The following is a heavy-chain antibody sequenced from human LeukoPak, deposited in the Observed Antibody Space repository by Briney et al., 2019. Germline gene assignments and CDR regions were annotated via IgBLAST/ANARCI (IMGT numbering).Heavy chain of an antibody. J-gene: IGHJ4*02. CDR3: ARGLGELVTSYYFDY. CDR2: INQDGTEK. CDR1: GFTFTTYW. Sequence: GGSLRLSCAASGFTFTTYWMSWVRQLPGKGLEWVANINQDGTEKYYVDSVKGRFTISRDNAKNSLYLQMNSLRAEDTAVYYCARGLGELVTSYYFDYWGQGTLVTVSS. D-gene: IGHD3-10*01. V-gene: IGHV3-7*01.